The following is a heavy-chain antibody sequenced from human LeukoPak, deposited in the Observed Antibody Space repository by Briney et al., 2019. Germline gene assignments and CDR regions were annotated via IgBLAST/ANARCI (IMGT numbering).Heavy chain of an antibody. CDR3: ARIEIPSVEATGTPEY. V-gene: IGHV4-39*01. D-gene: IGHD3-9*01. Sequence: SETLSLTCTVSGASISSSSYYWGWIRQPPGKGLEWVANIYYSGSAYYNPSLKSRVTISVDTSKNQLSLKLSSVTAADTAVYYCARIEIPSVEATGTPEYWGQGTLVTVSS. J-gene: IGHJ4*02. CDR1: GASISSSSYY. CDR2: IYYSGSA.